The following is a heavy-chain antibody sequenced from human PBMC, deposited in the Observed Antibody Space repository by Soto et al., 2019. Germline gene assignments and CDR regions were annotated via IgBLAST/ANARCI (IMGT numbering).Heavy chain of an antibody. V-gene: IGHV5-51*01. CDR2: IYPGDSDT. D-gene: IGHD6-13*01. J-gene: IGHJ6*02. CDR3: ARTAAAGKYYYGVDV. CDR1: GYSFTSYW. Sequence: GESLKISCKGSGYSFTSYWIGWVRQMPGKGLEWMGIIYPGDSDTRYSPSFQGQVTISADKSISTAYLQWSSLKASDTTIYYCARTAAAGKYYYGVDVWGQGTTVTVSS.